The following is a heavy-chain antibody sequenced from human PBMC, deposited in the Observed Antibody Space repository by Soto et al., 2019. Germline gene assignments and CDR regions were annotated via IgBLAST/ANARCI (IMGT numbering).Heavy chain of an antibody. CDR3: ARARNYYGSRSPTPWYYYGMDV. V-gene: IGHV1-69*06. CDR2: IIPIFGTA. J-gene: IGHJ6*02. D-gene: IGHD3-10*01. CDR1: GGTFSSYA. Sequence: GASVKVSCKASGGTFSSYAISWVRQAPGQGLEWMGGIIPIFGTANYAQKFQGRVTITADKSTSTAYMELSSLRSEDTAVYYCARARNYYGSRSPTPWYYYGMDVWGQGTTVTVSS.